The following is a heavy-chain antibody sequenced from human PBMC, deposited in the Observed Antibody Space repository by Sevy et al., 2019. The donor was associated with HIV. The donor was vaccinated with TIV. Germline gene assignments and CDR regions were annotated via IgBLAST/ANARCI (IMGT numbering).Heavy chain of an antibody. Sequence: GGSLRLSCAASGFTFSSYAMHWVRQAPGKGLEWVAVISYDGSNKYYADSVKGRFTISRDNSKNTLYLQMNSLRAEDTAVYYCARDGTSYYDSSGYSAADYWGQGTLVTVSS. D-gene: IGHD3-22*01. CDR3: ARDGTSYYDSSGYSAADY. V-gene: IGHV3-30-3*01. CDR1: GFTFSSYA. CDR2: ISYDGSNK. J-gene: IGHJ4*02.